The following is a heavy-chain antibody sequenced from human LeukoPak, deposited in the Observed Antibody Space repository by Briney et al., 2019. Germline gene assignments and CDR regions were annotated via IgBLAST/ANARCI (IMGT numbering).Heavy chain of an antibody. CDR1: GFTFSTYW. V-gene: IGHV3-7*01. Sequence: GGSLRLSCTASGFTFSTYWMTWVRQAPGRGLEWVANIKQDGSEKYYVDSVKGRFTISRDNAKNSLYLQMNSLRAEDTAVYYCARAIGKSEGYWGQGTLVTVSS. CDR2: IKQDGSEK. CDR3: ARAIGKSEGY. D-gene: IGHD4-23*01. J-gene: IGHJ4*02.